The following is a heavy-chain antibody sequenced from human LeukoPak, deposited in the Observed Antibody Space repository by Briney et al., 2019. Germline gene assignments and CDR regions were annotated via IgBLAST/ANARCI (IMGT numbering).Heavy chain of an antibody. CDR2: ITSSSAYI. CDR3: AKEGPVGATVQAAFDI. D-gene: IGHD1-26*01. J-gene: IGHJ3*02. V-gene: IGHV3-23*01. Sequence: QSGGSLRLSCAASGFTFRNYAMNWVRQAPGKGLEWVSSITSSSAYIYDADSVKGRFTISRDNSKNTLYLQMNSLRAEDTAVYYCAKEGPVGATVQAAFDIWGQGTMVTVSS. CDR1: GFTFRNYA.